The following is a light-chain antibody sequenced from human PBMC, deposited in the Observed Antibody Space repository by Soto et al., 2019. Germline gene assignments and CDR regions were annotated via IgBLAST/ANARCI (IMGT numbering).Light chain of an antibody. CDR3: QQYNNWLWT. CDR2: GAS. V-gene: IGKV3-15*01. J-gene: IGKJ1*01. CDR1: QCVNSN. Sequence: EIVMTQSQATLSVSPGERATLSCRASQCVNSNLAWYQQKPGQAPRLLIYGASPRATGIPGRFSGSGYGTEFTLTISSLQSEDFEVYYCQQYNNWLWTFGQGTKVEIK.